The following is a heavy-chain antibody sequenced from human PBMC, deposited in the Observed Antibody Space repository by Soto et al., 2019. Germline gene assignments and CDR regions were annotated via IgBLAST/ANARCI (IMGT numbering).Heavy chain of an antibody. CDR3: ARAVGGNFDWLLFPCYMDV. D-gene: IGHD3-9*01. J-gene: IGHJ6*03. Sequence: SETLSLTCTVSGGSISSYYWSWIRQPPGKGLEWIGYIYYSGSTNYNPSLKSRVTISVDTSKNQFSLKLSSVTAADTAVYYCARAVGGNFDWLLFPCYMDVWGKGTTVTVSS. CDR2: IYYSGST. V-gene: IGHV4-59*01. CDR1: GGSISSYY.